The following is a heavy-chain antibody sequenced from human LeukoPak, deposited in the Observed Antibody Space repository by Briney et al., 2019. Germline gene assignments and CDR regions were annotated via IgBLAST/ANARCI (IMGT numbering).Heavy chain of an antibody. CDR2: IWTVGSSK. Sequence: GGSRRPSWAAAGFTFGSFGMHWDRQAPGKGLEWVAVIWTVGSSKYYGDSVKGRFTISRDSSRDTLYLQMNSLRAEDTAVYYCARDGVSASGTRLYYYYGMDVWGQGTTVTVS. V-gene: IGHV3-33*01. CDR1: GFTFGSFG. D-gene: IGHD6-13*01. CDR3: ARDGVSASGTRLYYYYGMDV. J-gene: IGHJ6*02.